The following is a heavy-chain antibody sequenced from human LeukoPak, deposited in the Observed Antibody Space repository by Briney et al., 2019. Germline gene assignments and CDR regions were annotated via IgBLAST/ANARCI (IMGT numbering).Heavy chain of an antibody. CDR2: MFYSGNT. J-gene: IGHJ6*03. Sequence: SETLSLTCTVSGGSISSGSYYWGWVRQPPGTGLEWIGNMFYSGNTYYNPSLKSRVTMSVDTSKNQFSLKLSSVTAADTAAYYCARMATSGPVFYYYYYMDVWGKGATVTVS. V-gene: IGHV4-39*01. CDR1: GGSISSGSYY. D-gene: IGHD5-24*01. CDR3: ARMATSGPVFYYYYYMDV.